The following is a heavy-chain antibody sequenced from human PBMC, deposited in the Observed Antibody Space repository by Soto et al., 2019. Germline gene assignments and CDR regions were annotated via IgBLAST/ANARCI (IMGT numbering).Heavy chain of an antibody. CDR3: ARDGDSSSWWHLGY. D-gene: IGHD6-13*01. Sequence: SETLSLTCTVSGGSISSYYWSWVRQPPGKGLEWIGYIYYSGSTNYNPSLKSRVTISVDTSKNQFSLKLSSVTVADTAVYYCARDGDSSSWWHLGYWGQGTLVTVSS. CDR2: IYYSGST. V-gene: IGHV4-59*01. J-gene: IGHJ4*02. CDR1: GGSISSYY.